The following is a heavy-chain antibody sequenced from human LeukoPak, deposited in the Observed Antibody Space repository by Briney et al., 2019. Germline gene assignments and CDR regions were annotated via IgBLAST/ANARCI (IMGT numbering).Heavy chain of an antibody. CDR2: IYYSGST. D-gene: IGHD3-10*01. J-gene: IGHJ4*02. V-gene: IGHV4-59*11. CDR1: GGSISSHY. CDR3: ARNYYGGRRFDY. Sequence: SETLSLTCTVSGGSISSHYWSWIRQPPGKGLEWIGYIYYSGSTNYNPSLKSRVTISVDTSKNQFSLKLSSVTAADTAVYYCARNYYGGRRFDYWGQGTLVTVSS.